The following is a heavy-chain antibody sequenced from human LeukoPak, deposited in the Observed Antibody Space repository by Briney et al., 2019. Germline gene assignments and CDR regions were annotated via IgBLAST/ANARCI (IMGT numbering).Heavy chain of an antibody. Sequence: PGGSLRLSCAASGFTFSDFWMSWVRQAPGKGLEWVANIKPDGTQKYYVDSVKGRFTISRDNAKKSLYLQMNSLRVEDTAVYYCARESVVRGVDQWGQGTQVTVSS. CDR1: GFTFSDFW. CDR2: IKPDGTQK. CDR3: ARESVVRGVDQ. V-gene: IGHV3-7*01. D-gene: IGHD3-10*02. J-gene: IGHJ4*02.